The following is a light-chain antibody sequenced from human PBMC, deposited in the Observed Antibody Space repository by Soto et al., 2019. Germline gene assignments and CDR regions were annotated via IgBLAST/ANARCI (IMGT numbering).Light chain of an antibody. CDR2: DVT. CDR3: NSYTSSSTYV. J-gene: IGLJ1*01. Sequence: QSALTQPASVSGSPGQSITISCTGTSSDVGGFNYVSWYQQHPGKAPKLMIYDVTNRPSGVSYRFSGSKSGNTASLTISGLQAEDEAEYYFNSYTSSSTYVFGTGTKVTVL. CDR1: SSDVGGFNY. V-gene: IGLV2-14*03.